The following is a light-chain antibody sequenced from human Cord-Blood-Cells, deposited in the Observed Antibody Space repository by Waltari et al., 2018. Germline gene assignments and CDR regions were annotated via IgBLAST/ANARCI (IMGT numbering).Light chain of an antibody. CDR3: CSYAGSRV. V-gene: IGLV2-23*02. CDR2: GVR. CDR1: SSDVGCYHL. Sequence: QSALTQPASVSGSPGQSITIPCTGTSSDVGCYHLVSWYPHHPGKAPKPMIYGVRKRPSGVSNPFSGSKSGNTVSLTISGLQAEDEADYYCCSYAGSRVFGGGTKLTVL. J-gene: IGLJ2*01.